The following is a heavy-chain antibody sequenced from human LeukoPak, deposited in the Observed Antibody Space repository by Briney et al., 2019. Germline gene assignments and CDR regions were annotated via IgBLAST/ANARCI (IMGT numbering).Heavy chain of an antibody. CDR2: INHSGST. CDR3: ARGGLRSGGSCYIN. V-gene: IGHV4-34*01. J-gene: IGHJ4*02. Sequence: SETLSLTCAVYGGSSSGYYWSWIRQPPGKGLEWIGEINHSGSTNYNPSLKSRVTISVDTSKNQFSLKLSSVTAADTAVYYCARGGLRSGGSCYINWGQGTLVTVSS. CDR1: GGSSSGYY. D-gene: IGHD2-15*01.